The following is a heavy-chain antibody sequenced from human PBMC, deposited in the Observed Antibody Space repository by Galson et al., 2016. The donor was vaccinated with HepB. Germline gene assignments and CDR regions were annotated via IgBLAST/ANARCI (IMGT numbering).Heavy chain of an antibody. J-gene: IGHJ4*02. V-gene: IGHV3-30-3*01. CDR2: ISFDGYNK. CDR3: LTVDTTVSGNLY. D-gene: IGHD5-18*01. Sequence: SLRLSCAASGFTFNTYTMHWVRQAPGKGLEWVAVISFDGYNKYYAASVKGRFTISRDNSRNTLYLQVNSLGPEDTAVYYCLTVDTTVSGNLYWGQGTLVTVSS. CDR1: GFTFNTYT.